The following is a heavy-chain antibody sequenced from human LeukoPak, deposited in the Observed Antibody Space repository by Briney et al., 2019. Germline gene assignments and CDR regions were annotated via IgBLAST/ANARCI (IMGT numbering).Heavy chain of an antibody. Sequence: ASVKVSCKASGYTFTGYYMHWVRQAPGQGLEWMGWINPNSGGTNYAQKFQGRVTMTRDTSISTAYMELSRLRSEDTAVYYCAVDSGYDSGGVFDYWGQGTLVTVSS. CDR3: AVDSGYDSGGVFDY. V-gene: IGHV1-2*02. J-gene: IGHJ4*02. CDR1: GYTFTGYY. CDR2: INPNSGGT. D-gene: IGHD5-12*01.